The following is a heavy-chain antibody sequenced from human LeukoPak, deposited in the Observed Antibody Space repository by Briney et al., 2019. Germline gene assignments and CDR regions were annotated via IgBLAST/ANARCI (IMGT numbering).Heavy chain of an antibody. CDR2: ISSSSSTI. CDR3: ARDRYGGSGSYYSYYYGMDV. V-gene: IGHV3-48*01. Sequence: GGSLRLSCAASGFTFSSYRMNWVRQAPGKGLEWVSYISSSSSTIYYADSVKGRFTISRDNAKNSLYLQMNSLRAEDTAVYYCARDRYGGSGSYYSYYYGMDVSGQGTTVTVSS. D-gene: IGHD3-10*01. CDR1: GFTFSSYR. J-gene: IGHJ6*02.